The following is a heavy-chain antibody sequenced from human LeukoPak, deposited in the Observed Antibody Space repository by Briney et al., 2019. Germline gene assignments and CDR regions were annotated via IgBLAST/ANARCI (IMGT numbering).Heavy chain of an antibody. Sequence: PSETLSLTCTVSGGSISSGGYYWSWIRQHPGKGLEWIGYLYYTGTTYYNPSLKSRVTISVDTSKNQFSLKLSSVTAADTAVYYCARSNWEVDSLYYYYYGMDVWGQGTTVTVSS. D-gene: IGHD7-27*01. V-gene: IGHV4-31*03. CDR3: ARSNWEVDSLYYYYYGMDV. CDR2: LYYTGTT. J-gene: IGHJ6*02. CDR1: GGSISSGGYY.